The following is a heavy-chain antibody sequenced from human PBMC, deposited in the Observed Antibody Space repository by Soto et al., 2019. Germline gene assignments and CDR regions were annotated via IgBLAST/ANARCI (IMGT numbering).Heavy chain of an antibody. CDR1: GFTISDFA. D-gene: IGHD6-19*01. CDR2: ISGSGGTI. V-gene: IGHV3-23*01. J-gene: IGHJ4*02. CDR3: AKLRGSGWYFHY. Sequence: EVQVLESGGGLVQPGGSLRLSCVASGFTISDFAMSWVRQAPGKGLEWVSSISGSGGTIYYADSVKGRFTISRDNSNNTLYLQMHSLRADDTAVYFCAKLRGSGWYFHYWGQGTLVAVSS.